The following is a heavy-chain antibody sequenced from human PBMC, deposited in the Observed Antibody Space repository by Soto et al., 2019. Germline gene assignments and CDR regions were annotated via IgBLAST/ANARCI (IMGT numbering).Heavy chain of an antibody. CDR2: ITLYNGNT. CDR1: GYTFTYCS. J-gene: IGHJ5*02. Sequence: SVKVSCKASGYTFTYCSLHWLQQAPGQGLERVRWITLYNGNTNYAKKFQGRVTITRDMSLRTAYIELSSLRSEDSAVYYWARHIVVVVAAIQDPWGQGTLVTVSS. D-gene: IGHD2-15*01. CDR3: ARHIVVVVAAIQDP. V-gene: IGHV1-45*02.